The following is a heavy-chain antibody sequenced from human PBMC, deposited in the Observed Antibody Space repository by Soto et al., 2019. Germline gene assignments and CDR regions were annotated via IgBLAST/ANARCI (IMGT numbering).Heavy chain of an antibody. J-gene: IGHJ5*02. CDR1: GGTFSSYA. CDR3: ARREDYINNWFDP. Sequence: ASVKVSCKASGGTFSSYAISWVRQAPGQGLEWMGGIIPIFGTANYAQKFQGRVTITADESTSTAYMELSSLRSEDTAVYYCARREDYINNWFDPWGQGTLVTVSS. D-gene: IGHD4-4*01. V-gene: IGHV1-69*13. CDR2: IIPIFGTA.